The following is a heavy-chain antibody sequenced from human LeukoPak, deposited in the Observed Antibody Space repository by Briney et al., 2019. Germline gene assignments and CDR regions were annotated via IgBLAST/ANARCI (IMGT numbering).Heavy chain of an antibody. CDR3: AREGRDGYNYAFDF. Sequence: PSETLSLTCSVSGGSIRSYYWNWIRQPPGKGLEWIGYIYYSGSTKYNPSLQSRVNISVDTSKNQFSLKLSSVTAADTAVYYCAREGRDGYNYAFDFWGHGTMVTVSS. CDR2: IYYSGST. V-gene: IGHV4-59*01. J-gene: IGHJ3*01. CDR1: GGSIRSYY. D-gene: IGHD5-24*01.